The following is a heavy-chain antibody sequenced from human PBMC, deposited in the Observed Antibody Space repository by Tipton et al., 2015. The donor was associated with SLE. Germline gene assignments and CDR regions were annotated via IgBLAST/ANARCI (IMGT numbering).Heavy chain of an antibody. CDR2: IYYSGGT. CDR1: GGSISSHY. Sequence: TLSLTCTVSGGSISSHYWSWIRQPPGKGLEWIGYIYYSGGTNYNPSLKSRVTISVDTSKIQFSLKLSSVTAADAAVYYCAAHDCGDIGYFAYWGQGSLVTVSS. D-gene: IGHD4-17*01. V-gene: IGHV4-59*11. CDR3: AAHDCGDIGYFAY. J-gene: IGHJ4*02.